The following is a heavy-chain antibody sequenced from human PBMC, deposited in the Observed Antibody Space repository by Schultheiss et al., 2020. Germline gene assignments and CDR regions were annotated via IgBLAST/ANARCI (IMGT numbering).Heavy chain of an antibody. D-gene: IGHD5-18*01. CDR1: GGTFSSYA. J-gene: IGHJ3*02. V-gene: IGHV1-69*06. Sequence: SVKVSCKASGGTFSSYAVNWVRQAPGQGLEWMGGIIPIFGTANYAQKFQGRVTITADKSTSTAYMELSSLRSEDTAVYYCARGYRMRYDVPGIWGQGTMVTVSS. CDR3: ARGYRMRYDVPGI. CDR2: IIPIFGTA.